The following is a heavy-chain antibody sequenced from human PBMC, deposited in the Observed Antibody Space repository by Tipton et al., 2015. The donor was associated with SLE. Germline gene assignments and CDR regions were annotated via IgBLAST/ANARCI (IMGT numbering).Heavy chain of an antibody. Sequence: GSLRLSCAASGFAFSSYSMNWVRQAPGKGLEWVSVIYSGGSTYYADSVKGRFTISRDNSKNTLYLQMNSLRAEDTAVYYCARAARGGGITIFGVVTYGAFDIWGQGTMVTVSS. CDR1: GFAFSSYS. J-gene: IGHJ3*02. CDR2: IYSGGST. D-gene: IGHD3-3*01. V-gene: IGHV3-66*02. CDR3: ARAARGGGITIFGVVTYGAFDI.